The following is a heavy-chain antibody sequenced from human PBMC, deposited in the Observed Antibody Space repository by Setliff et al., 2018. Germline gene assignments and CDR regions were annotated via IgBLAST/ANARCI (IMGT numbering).Heavy chain of an antibody. V-gene: IGHV3-33*01. CDR3: ARDLTSVLRYFDWLAALDY. D-gene: IGHD3-9*01. CDR1: GFTFSSYG. J-gene: IGHJ4*02. Sequence: GGSLRLSCAASGFTFSSYGMHWVRQAPGKGLEWVAVIWYDGSNKYYADSVKGRFTISRDNAKNSLDLQMDSLRGEDTAVYYCARDLTSVLRYFDWLAALDYWGQGTLVTVSS. CDR2: IWYDGSNK.